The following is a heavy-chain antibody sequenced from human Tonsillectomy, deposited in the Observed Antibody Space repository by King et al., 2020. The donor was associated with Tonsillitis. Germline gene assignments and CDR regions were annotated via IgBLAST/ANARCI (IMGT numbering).Heavy chain of an antibody. D-gene: IGHD6-6*01. V-gene: IGHV3-7*01. J-gene: IGHJ4*02. Sequence: VQLVESGGGLVQPGGSLRLSCAASGFTFSSYWMSWVRPAPGKGLEWVANINQDGSEKYYLDSVKGRFTISRDNAKNSLYLQMNSLRAGDTAVYYWARERPRIAARGYFDYWGPGTLVTVSP. CDR2: INQDGSEK. CDR3: ARERPRIAARGYFDY. CDR1: GFTFSSYW.